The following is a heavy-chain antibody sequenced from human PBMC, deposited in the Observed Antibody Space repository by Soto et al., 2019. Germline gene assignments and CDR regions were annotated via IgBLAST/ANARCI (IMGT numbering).Heavy chain of an antibody. J-gene: IGHJ6*02. Sequence: EVQLVESGGGLVQPGRSLRLSCAASGFPFDDYAMHWVRQTPGKGLEWVSGITWKSGTIGYADSVKGRFTISRDNGKNSLYVQMNSLRPEDTALYDYSNEHYGPAIYGMDFWGQGTTVTVSS. V-gene: IGHV3-9*01. CDR2: ITWKSGTI. D-gene: IGHD3-10*01. CDR1: GFPFDDYA. CDR3: SNEHYGPAIYGMDF.